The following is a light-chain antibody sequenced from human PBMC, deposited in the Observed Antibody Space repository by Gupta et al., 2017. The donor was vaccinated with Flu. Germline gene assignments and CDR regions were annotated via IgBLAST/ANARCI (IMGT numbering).Light chain of an antibody. CDR3: QQTFISPFT. J-gene: IGKJ5*01. CDR1: ENIDES. CDR2: HSS. V-gene: IGKV1-39*01. Sequence: PSSLSAAVGDRVTITCRASENIDESLNWYQQRPGQSPTPLIYHSSTLQVGVPSRFSGSGSGTEFTLSITNLQPEDFATYHCQQTFISPFTFGQGTRL.